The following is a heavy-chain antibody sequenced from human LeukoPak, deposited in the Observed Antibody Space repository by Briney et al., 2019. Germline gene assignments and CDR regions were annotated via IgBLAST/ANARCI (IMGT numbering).Heavy chain of an antibody. D-gene: IGHD6-13*01. CDR1: GFTFSDYY. CDR2: ISSSSSTI. CDR3: AAAAGRGGFLNY. J-gene: IGHJ4*02. Sequence: GGSLRLSCAASGFTFSDYYMSWIRQAPGKGLEWVSYISSSSSTIYYADSVKGRFTISRDNAKNSLHLQTNSLRAEDTAVYYCAAAAGRGGFLNYWGQGTLVTVSS. V-gene: IGHV3-11*04.